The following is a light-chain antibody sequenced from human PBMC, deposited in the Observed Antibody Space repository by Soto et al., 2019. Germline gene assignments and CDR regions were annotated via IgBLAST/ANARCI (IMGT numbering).Light chain of an antibody. V-gene: IGKV3-20*01. CDR2: GAS. CDR3: QQYGSSPLT. CDR1: QSVSSNY. J-gene: IGKJ4*01. Sequence: EIVLTQSPGTLSLSPGERATLSCRASQSVSSNYLAWYQQKTGQAPRLLIYGASSRATGIPDRFSGSGSGTDFALTISRLEPEDFAVYQCQQYGSSPLTFGGGTKVEIK.